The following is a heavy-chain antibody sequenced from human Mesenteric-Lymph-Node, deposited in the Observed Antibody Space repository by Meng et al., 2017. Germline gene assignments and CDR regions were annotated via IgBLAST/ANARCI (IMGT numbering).Heavy chain of an antibody. CDR1: GFTFSSYA. D-gene: IGHD5-18*01. Sequence: GGSLRLSCAASGFTFSSYAMSWVRQAPGKGLEWVSAISGSGGSTYYADSVKGRFTISRDNSKNTLYLQMNSLRAEDTAVYYCAKDPGDTAMVLGKDYYYYYGMDVWGQGTTVTVSS. CDR3: AKDPGDTAMVLGKDYYYYYGMDV. V-gene: IGHV3-23*01. J-gene: IGHJ6*02. CDR2: ISGSGGST.